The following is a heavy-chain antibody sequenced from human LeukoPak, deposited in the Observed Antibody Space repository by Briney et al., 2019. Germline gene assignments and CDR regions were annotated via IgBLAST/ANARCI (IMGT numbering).Heavy chain of an antibody. D-gene: IGHD5-18*01. CDR1: GFTFSSYA. J-gene: IGHJ4*02. CDR3: AKTYTAMVYFDY. V-gene: IGHV3-23*01. Sequence: PGGPLRLSCAASGFTFSSYAMSWVRQAPGKGLEWVSAISGSGGSTYYADSVKGRFTISRDNSKNTLYLQMNSLRAEDTAVYYCAKTYTAMVYFDYWGQGTLVTVSS. CDR2: ISGSGGST.